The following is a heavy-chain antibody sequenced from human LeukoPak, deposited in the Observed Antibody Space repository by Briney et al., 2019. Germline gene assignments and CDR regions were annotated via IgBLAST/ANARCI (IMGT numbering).Heavy chain of an antibody. J-gene: IGHJ4*02. CDR3: ARSPIAHIVVVPAAFFDY. D-gene: IGHD2-2*01. V-gene: IGHV3-33*01. CDR1: GLTFSSYG. Sequence: PGGSLRLSCAASGLTFSSYGMHWVRQAPGKGLEWVAVIWYDGSNKYYADSVKGRFTISRDNSKNTLYLQMNSLRAEDTAVYYCARSPIAHIVVVPAAFFDYWGQGTLVTVSS. CDR2: IWYDGSNK.